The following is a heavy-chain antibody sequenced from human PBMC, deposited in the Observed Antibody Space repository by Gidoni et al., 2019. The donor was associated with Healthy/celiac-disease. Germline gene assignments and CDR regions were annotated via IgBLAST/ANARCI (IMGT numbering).Heavy chain of an antibody. V-gene: IGHV4-34*01. Sequence: QVQLQQWGAGLLKPSETLSLTCAVYGGSFSGYYWSWIRQPPGKGLEWIGEINHSGSTNYNPSLKSRVTISVDTSKNQFSLKLSSVTAADTAVYYCARGRRIWGAAAGYYFDYWGQGTLVTVSS. CDR2: INHSGST. CDR3: ARGRRIWGAAAGYYFDY. D-gene: IGHD6-13*01. CDR1: GGSFSGYY. J-gene: IGHJ4*02.